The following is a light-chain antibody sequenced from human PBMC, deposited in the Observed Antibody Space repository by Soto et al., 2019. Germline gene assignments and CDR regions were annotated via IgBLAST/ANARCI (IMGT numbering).Light chain of an antibody. Sequence: QSALTQPHSASGTPGQRFTISCSGSSSNIGTSSVHWFQQLPGTAPKLLISTTNQRPSGVPERFSGSKSGTSASLAISGLQSEDEADYYCAAWDDSLNGHVFGTGTKSPS. CDR2: TTN. CDR3: AAWDDSLNGHV. CDR1: SSNIGTSS. J-gene: IGLJ1*01. V-gene: IGLV1-44*01.